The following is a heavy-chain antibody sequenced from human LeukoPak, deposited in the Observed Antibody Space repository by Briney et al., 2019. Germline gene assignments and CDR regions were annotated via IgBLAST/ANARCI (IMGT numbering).Heavy chain of an antibody. CDR3: ARFRSVTGNNWFDP. D-gene: IGHD6-19*01. J-gene: IGHJ5*02. Sequence: GESLKISCKGFGYSFTDYWIAWVRQMPGKGLEWMGIIYPGDSDTRYSPSFQGQVTISADKSISTAHLQWSSLKASDSAMYYCARFRSVTGNNWFDPWGQGTLVTVSS. V-gene: IGHV5-51*01. CDR2: IYPGDSDT. CDR1: GYSFTDYW.